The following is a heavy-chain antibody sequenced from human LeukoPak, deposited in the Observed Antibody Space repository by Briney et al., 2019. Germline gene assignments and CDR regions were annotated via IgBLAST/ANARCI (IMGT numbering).Heavy chain of an antibody. CDR2: IYYSGST. CDR3: ARVGAYYYDSSGYLYFDY. Sequence: SETLSLTCTVSGGSISSYYWSWIRQPPGKGLEWIGYIYYSGSTNYNPSLKSRVTISVDTSKNQFSPKLSSVTAADTAVYYCARVGAYYYDSSGYLYFDYWGQGTLVTVSS. V-gene: IGHV4-59*01. D-gene: IGHD3-22*01. CDR1: GGSISSYY. J-gene: IGHJ4*02.